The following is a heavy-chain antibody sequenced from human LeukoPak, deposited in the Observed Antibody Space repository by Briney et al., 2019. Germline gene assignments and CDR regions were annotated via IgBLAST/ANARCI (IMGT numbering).Heavy chain of an antibody. D-gene: IGHD3-16*01. CDR3: ASGGRMSS. J-gene: IGHJ4*02. CDR2: ISPSGSSI. CDR1: GFTFSSYE. Sequence: GGSLRLSCAASGFTFSSYEMNWVRQAPGKGLEWVSYISPSGSSIYYADSVKSRFTISRDNAKNSLFLQMNSLRAEDTAVYYCASGGRMSSWGQGTLVTVSS. V-gene: IGHV3-48*03.